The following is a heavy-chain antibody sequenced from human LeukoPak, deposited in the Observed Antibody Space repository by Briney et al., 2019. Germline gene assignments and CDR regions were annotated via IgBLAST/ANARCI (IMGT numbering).Heavy chain of an antibody. Sequence: GGSLRLSCAASGFTFSSYSMNWVRQAPGKGLEWVSGINWNGGSTGYADSVKGRFTISRDNAKNSLYLQMNSLRAEDTALYYCARDNDNYVWGSPSSYWGQGALVTVSS. D-gene: IGHD3-16*01. CDR3: ARDNDNYVWGSPSSY. CDR1: GFTFSSYS. CDR2: INWNGGST. V-gene: IGHV3-20*04. J-gene: IGHJ4*02.